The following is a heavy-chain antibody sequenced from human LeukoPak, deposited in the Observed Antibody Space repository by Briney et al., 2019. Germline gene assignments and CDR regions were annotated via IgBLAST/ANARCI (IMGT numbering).Heavy chain of an antibody. D-gene: IGHD2-8*01. CDR3: ARDSETNNWFDP. V-gene: IGHV3-21*01. J-gene: IGHJ5*02. Sequence: TGGSLRLSCAASGFTFSSYSMNWVRQAPGKGLEWVSSISSSSSYIYYADSVNGRFTISRDNAKNSLYLQMNSLRAEDTAVYYCARDSETNNWFDPWGQGTLVTVSS. CDR1: GFTFSSYS. CDR2: ISSSSSYI.